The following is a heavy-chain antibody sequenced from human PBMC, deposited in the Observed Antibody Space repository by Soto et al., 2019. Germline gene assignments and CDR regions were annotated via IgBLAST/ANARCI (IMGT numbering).Heavy chain of an antibody. Sequence: PSQTLSLTCAISGYSVSSNSAAWNWIRHSPSRGLEWLGRTYYRSKWYNDYAVSMRSRITINPDTTKNQFSLQLNSATPEDTAVYYCATWRFDYWGQGTLVTVSS. CDR1: GYSVSSNSAA. CDR2: TYYRSKWYN. V-gene: IGHV6-1*01. CDR3: ATWRFDY. J-gene: IGHJ4*02.